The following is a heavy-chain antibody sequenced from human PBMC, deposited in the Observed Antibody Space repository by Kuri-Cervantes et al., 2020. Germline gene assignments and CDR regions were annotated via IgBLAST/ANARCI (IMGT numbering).Heavy chain of an antibody. CDR3: ATTYSTSP. V-gene: IGHV3-15*05. J-gene: IGHJ4*02. CDR1: GGSISSYY. Sequence: ETLSLTCTVSGGSISSYYWSWVRQAPGKGLEWVGRIKSKTDGGTTDYAAPVKGRFTISRDDSKNTVYLQMKSLKPEDTAVYYCATTYSTSPWGQGTLVTVSS. CDR2: IKSKTDGGTT. D-gene: IGHD2/OR15-2a*01.